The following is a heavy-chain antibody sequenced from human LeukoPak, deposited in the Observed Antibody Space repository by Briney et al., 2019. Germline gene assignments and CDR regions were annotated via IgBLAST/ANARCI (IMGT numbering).Heavy chain of an antibody. J-gene: IGHJ4*02. CDR2: IYSSGRT. Sequence: PSETLSLTCTVSSGSISNYYWGWTRQPAGKGLQWIGRIYSSGRTNYNPSLTSRVTVSVDTSKNQFSLKLSSVTAADTAVYYCASMDSGDVNYWGQGTLVTVSS. V-gene: IGHV4-4*07. D-gene: IGHD2-15*01. CDR1: SGSISNYY. CDR3: ASMDSGDVNY.